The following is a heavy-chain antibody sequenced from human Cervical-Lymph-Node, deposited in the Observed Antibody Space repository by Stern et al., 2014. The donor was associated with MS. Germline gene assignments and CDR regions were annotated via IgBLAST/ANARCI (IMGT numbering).Heavy chain of an antibody. CDR3: VGYRNWYFDL. CDR1: GGSISSSSYY. J-gene: IGHJ2*01. Sequence: QVQLQESGPGLVKPSETLSLTCTVSGGSISSSSYYWGWIRQPPGKGLEWIGGIYYSGSTYYNPSLQSRVTISVDTSKNQFPLKLSSVTAADTAVYYCVGYRNWYFDLWGRGTLVTVSS. CDR2: IYYSGST. V-gene: IGHV4-39*01. D-gene: IGHD3-16*02.